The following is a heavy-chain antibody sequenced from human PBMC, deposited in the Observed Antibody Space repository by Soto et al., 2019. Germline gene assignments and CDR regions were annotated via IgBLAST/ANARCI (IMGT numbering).Heavy chain of an antibody. Sequence: QVQLVQSGAEVRKPGASVKVSCKASGYTFSDYYIHWVRQAPGQGLEWMGWSNPNSGGTKDAPKFKSGVTKTSDTSITTADRKLSKLRSSDTAVYYCAREPAAAKPEGVDFWGQGTLVTVSS. CDR3: AREPAAAKPEGVDF. CDR1: GYTFSDYY. J-gene: IGHJ4*02. D-gene: IGHD2-2*01. CDR2: SNPNSGGT. V-gene: IGHV1-2*02.